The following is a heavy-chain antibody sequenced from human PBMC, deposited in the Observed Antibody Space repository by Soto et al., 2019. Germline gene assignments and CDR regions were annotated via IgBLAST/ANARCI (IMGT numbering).Heavy chain of an antibody. Sequence: QVQLVESGGGVVQPGRSLRLSCAASGFTFSNYGIHWVRQAPGKGLEWVVVISYDGSNKYYADSVKGRFTISRDNSKNTLYLQMNSLSAEDTAVYYCAKDATPYYYILTGYPYYYYGMDVWGQGTTVTVSS. J-gene: IGHJ6*02. V-gene: IGHV3-30*18. CDR1: GFTFSNYG. CDR2: ISYDGSNK. D-gene: IGHD3-9*01. CDR3: AKDATPYYYILTGYPYYYYGMDV.